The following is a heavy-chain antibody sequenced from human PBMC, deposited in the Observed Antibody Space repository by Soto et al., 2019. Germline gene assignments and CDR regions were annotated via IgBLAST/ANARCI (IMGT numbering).Heavy chain of an antibody. V-gene: IGHV4-34*01. CDR3: GKNYIGFDY. CDR2: INHSGSA. J-gene: IGHJ4*02. Sequence: SETLSLTCAVHDESFSDYYWSWIRQPPGKGLEWIAEINHSGSANYNPSLKSRVTMSIDTSKNQFSLKLSSMTAADTAVYYCGKNYIGFDYWGQGTLVTVSS. D-gene: IGHD3-10*01. CDR1: DESFSDYY.